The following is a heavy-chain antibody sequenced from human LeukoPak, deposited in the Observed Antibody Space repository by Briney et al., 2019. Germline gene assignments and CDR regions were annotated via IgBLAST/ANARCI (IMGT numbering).Heavy chain of an antibody. V-gene: IGHV4-4*02. Sequence: GSLRLSCAASGFTFSNAWMSWVRLAPGKGQGWIGSIYYSGSTYYNPSLKSRVTISVDTSKNQFSLKLSSVTAADTAVYYCARDISSGYYDAFDIWGQGTMVTVSS. CDR1: GFTFSNAW. D-gene: IGHD3-22*01. CDR2: IYYSGST. J-gene: IGHJ3*02. CDR3: ARDISSGYYDAFDI.